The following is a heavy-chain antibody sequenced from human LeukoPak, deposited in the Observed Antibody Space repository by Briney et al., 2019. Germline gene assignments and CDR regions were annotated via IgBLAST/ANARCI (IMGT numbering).Heavy chain of an antibody. CDR2: IRYDGNNK. D-gene: IGHD4-23*01. CDR3: AKGDDYGANTRLPKYNWFDP. J-gene: IGHJ5*02. CDR1: GFTFSSYA. Sequence: GGSLRLSCAASGFTFSSYAMHWVRQAPGKGLEWVAFIRYDGNNKNYADSSKGRFTISRDNSKDTLYMQMNSLRAEDTALYYCAKGDDYGANTRLPKYNWFDPWGQGTLVTVSS. V-gene: IGHV3-30*02.